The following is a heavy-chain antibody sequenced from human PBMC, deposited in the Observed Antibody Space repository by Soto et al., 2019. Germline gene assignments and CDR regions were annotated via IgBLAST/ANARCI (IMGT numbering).Heavy chain of an antibody. J-gene: IGHJ3*02. D-gene: IGHD1-26*01. Sequence: QVQLQESGPRLVKPSETLSLTCNVSGGPIFSHYWGWVRQPPGKGLEWIGDINYSGTTKYSPSLRSGVTKSVDMSKVKFSLKLNSVTAADAAVYYCARGHGYGGSTFDIWGKGSMVTVSS. V-gene: IGHV4-59*11. CDR3: ARGHGYGGSTFDI. CDR2: INYSGTT. CDR1: GGPIFSHY.